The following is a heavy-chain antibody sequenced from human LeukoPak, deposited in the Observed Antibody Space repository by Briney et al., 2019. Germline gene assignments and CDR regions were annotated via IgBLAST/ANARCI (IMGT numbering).Heavy chain of an antibody. CDR3: ASGYCSSTSCYPDY. D-gene: IGHD2-2*01. V-gene: IGHV1-18*01. J-gene: IGHJ4*02. CDR2: ISAYNGNT. Sequence: GASVKVSCKASGYTFTSYGISWVRQAPGQGLEWMGWISAYNGNTNYAQKLQGRVTMTTDTSTSTAYMELRSLRSVDTAVYYCASGYCSSTSCYPDYWGQGTLVTVSS. CDR1: GYTFTSYG.